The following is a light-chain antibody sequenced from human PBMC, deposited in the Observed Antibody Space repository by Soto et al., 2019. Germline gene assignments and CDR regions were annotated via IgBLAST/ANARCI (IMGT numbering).Light chain of an antibody. Sequence: QSVLTQPASVSGSPGQSITISCTGTSSDIGAYNFVSWYQQHPGKAPKLMLYDVNIRPSGVSNRFSGSKSGNTASLTISGLQDEDEADYYCTSWTTSTTMIFGGGTKLTAL. J-gene: IGLJ2*01. CDR1: SSDIGAYNF. CDR2: DVN. CDR3: TSWTTSTTMI. V-gene: IGLV2-14*03.